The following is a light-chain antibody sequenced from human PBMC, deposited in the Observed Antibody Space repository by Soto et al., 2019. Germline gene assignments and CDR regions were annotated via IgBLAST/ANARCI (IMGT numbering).Light chain of an antibody. CDR3: QKYGSTLFT. CDR1: QSVSSSY. V-gene: IGKV3-20*01. CDR2: GAS. J-gene: IGKJ3*01. Sequence: EIVLTQSPGTLSLSPGERATLSCRASQSVSSSYLAWYQQKPGQAPRLLIYGASSRATGIPDRFSSSGSGTDFTLTISRLETEDLAVYYCQKYGSTLFTFGPGTTVDIK.